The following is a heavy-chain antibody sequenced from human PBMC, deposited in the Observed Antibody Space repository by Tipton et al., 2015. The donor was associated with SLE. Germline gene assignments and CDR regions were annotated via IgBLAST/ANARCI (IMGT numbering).Heavy chain of an antibody. CDR2: IYPGDSDR. J-gene: IGHJ3*01. CDR3: AIRIHPDTSLPTFDV. V-gene: IGHV5-51*01. CDR1: GYNFTSYL. Sequence: VQLVQSGAEVKKPGESPKISCKASGYNFTSYLIGWVRQKPGKGLEWMRVIYPGDSDRSYRPSFQGQFTISADKSISTAYLHWSSLKASDTAMYYCAIRIHPDTSLPTFDVWGQGKIVPLSS. D-gene: IGHD3-22*01.